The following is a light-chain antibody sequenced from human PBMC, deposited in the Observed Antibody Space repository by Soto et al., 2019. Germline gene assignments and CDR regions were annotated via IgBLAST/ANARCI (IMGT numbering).Light chain of an antibody. V-gene: IGKV1-6*01. CDR3: LQDYSYPYT. J-gene: IGKJ2*01. CDR2: AAS. Sequence: AVQMTQSPSSLSASVGDRVTITCRASQGIRNDLGWYQQKPGKAPKLLIYAASTLQSWVPSRFSGSGSGTDFTLTISSLQPEDIATYFCLQDYSYPYTFGQGTKLQI. CDR1: QGIRND.